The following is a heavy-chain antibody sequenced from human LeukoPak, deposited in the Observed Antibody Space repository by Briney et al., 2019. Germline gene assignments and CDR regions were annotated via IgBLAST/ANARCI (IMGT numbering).Heavy chain of an antibody. Sequence: KPSETLSLTCTVSGGSISSYYWSWIRQPPGKGLVWIGYIYYSGSTNYNPSLKSRVTISVDTSKNQFSLKLSSVTAADTAVYYCARTYYDYVWGSYRYWHWFDPWGQGTLVTVSS. CDR2: IYYSGST. CDR1: GGSISSYY. J-gene: IGHJ5*02. V-gene: IGHV4-59*01. CDR3: ARTYYDYVWGSYRYWHWFDP. D-gene: IGHD3-16*02.